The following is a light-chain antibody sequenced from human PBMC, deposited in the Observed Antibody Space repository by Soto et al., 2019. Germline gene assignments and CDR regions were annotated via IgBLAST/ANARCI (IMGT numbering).Light chain of an antibody. CDR3: QQYSSRLIT. J-gene: IGKJ4*01. CDR2: DAS. Sequence: DIQMTQSPSTLSASVGDRVTITCRASEIISTWLAWYQQKPGKAPKLLISDASSWPSGVPSRFSGSGSGTDFTLTISSLQPDDFATYYCQQYSSRLITFGRGTQVEIK. CDR1: EIISTW. V-gene: IGKV1-5*01.